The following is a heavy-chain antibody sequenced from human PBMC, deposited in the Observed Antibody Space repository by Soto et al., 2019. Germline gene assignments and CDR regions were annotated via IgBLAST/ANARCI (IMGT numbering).Heavy chain of an antibody. J-gene: IGHJ3*02. CDR1: GFTFDDYG. V-gene: IGHV3-20*04. D-gene: IGHD1-26*01. Sequence: GGSLRLSCAASGFTFDDYGMSWVRQAPGKGLEWVSGINWKGGSTGYADSVKGRFTISRDNAKNSLYLQMNSLRAEDTALYYCARDERSWVGATGSRGAFDIWGQGTMVTVS. CDR3: ARDERSWVGATGSRGAFDI. CDR2: INWKGGST.